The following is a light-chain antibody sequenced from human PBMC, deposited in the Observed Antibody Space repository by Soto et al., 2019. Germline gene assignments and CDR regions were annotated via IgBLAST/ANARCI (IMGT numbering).Light chain of an antibody. V-gene: IGKV1-33*01. J-gene: IGKJ4*01. CDR1: QDIRNY. CDR3: QHYDHLPPLS. CDR2: DAS. Sequence: DIPMTQSPSSLSASVGDRLTITCQASQDIRNYLNWYQQKPGKAPNLLIYDASNLRAGVPSRFSGSGSGTEFTFTISSLQPEDIATYYCQHYDHLPPLSFGGGTKVEIK.